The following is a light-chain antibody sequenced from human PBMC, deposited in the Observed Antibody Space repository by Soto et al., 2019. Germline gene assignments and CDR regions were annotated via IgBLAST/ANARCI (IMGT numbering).Light chain of an antibody. Sequence: QSALTQPPSASGSPGQSVTISCTGTSSDVGGYNYVSWYQHHPGKAPKLMIYEVSQRPSGVPDRFSGSKSGNTASLTVSGLHAEDEADYYCSSYAGSNNVVFGGGTKLTVL. CDR1: SSDVGGYNY. CDR3: SSYAGSNNVV. CDR2: EVS. J-gene: IGLJ2*01. V-gene: IGLV2-8*01.